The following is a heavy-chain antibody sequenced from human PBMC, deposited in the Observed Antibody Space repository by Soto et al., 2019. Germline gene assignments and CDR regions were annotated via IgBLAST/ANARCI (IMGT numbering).Heavy chain of an antibody. J-gene: IGHJ4*02. D-gene: IGHD3-3*01. CDR3: ATWSGSYFPY. CDR2: LYYSGTT. CDR1: GGSVSSDIYY. V-gene: IGHV4-61*01. Sequence: QVQLQESGPGLLKPSETLSLTCTVSGGSVSSDIYYWTWIRQPPGKGLEWIGYLYYSGTTNYHPPLKSRVTISRGTSKNQVSLKLFSVTAADTAVYYCATWSGSYFPYWGQGTLVTVPS.